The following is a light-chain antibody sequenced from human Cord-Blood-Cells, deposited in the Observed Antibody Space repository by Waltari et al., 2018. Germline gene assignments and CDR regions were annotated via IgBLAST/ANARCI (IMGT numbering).Light chain of an antibody. V-gene: IGLV2-14*01. CDR3: SSYTSSSTLV. J-gene: IGLJ1*01. CDR1: SSDVGCHNY. Sequence: QSALTQPASVSGSPGQSITISCTGTSSDVGCHNYVSWYQQHPGKAPKLMIYEVSNRPSGVSNRFSGSKSGNTASLTISGLQAEGEADYYCSSYTSSSTLVFGTGTKVTVL. CDR2: EVS.